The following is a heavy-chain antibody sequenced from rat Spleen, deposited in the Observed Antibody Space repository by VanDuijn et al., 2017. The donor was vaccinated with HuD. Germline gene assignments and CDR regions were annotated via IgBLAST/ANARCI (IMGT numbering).Heavy chain of an antibody. J-gene: IGHJ2*01. CDR1: GFTFNNYG. V-gene: IGHV5-54*01. Sequence: EVKLVESGGGTVQPGKSLTLSCAASGFTFNNYGMHWIRLAPKKGLEWIAMIFYDSSNKNYADTVKGRFTISRDNSKNTLYLKMNSLKSEDTAMYYCAAWGRYYFDYWGQGVMVTVSS. D-gene: IGHD1-7*01. CDR3: AAWGRYYFDY. CDR2: IFYDSSNK.